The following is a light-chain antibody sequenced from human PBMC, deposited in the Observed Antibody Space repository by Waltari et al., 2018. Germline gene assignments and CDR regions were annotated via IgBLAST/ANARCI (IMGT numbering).Light chain of an antibody. CDR1: YSIENF. V-gene: IGKV1-39*01. J-gene: IGKJ4*01. Sequence: IQMTQSPSSLSASVGDRVTITCRSSYSIENFLNWYPQKPGKAPKVLIYGASTLQSGVPSRFSGSGSGTDFTLTISRLEPEDFAVYYCQQYGSSLTFGGGTKVEIK. CDR2: GAS. CDR3: QQYGSSLT.